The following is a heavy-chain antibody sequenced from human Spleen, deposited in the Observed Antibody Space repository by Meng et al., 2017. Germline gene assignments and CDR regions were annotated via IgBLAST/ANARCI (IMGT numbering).Heavy chain of an antibody. D-gene: IGHD5-12*01. J-gene: IGHJ4*02. V-gene: IGHV4-61*02. Sequence: SETLSLTCTVSGGSISSGSYYWSWIRQPAGKGLEWIGRIYTSGSTNYNPSLKSRVTISVDTSKNQFSLKLSSVTAADTAVYYCARYNGYDSLDYWGQGTLVTVSS. CDR3: ARYNGYDSLDY. CDR1: GGSISSGSYY. CDR2: IYTSGST.